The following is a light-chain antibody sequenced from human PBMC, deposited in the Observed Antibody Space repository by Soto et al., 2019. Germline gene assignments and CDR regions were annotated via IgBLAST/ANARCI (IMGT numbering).Light chain of an antibody. CDR2: AAS. J-gene: IGKJ1*01. V-gene: IGKV1-39*01. CDR3: QQSSKATWT. CDR1: LPINSE. Sequence: IQLTQSPSSLAASKGATVTMTCRASLPINSELTWYQHKPGKAPKLLIYAASSLQSGVPSRFSGSGSGTDFTLTISSLKPEDFATYYCQQSSKATWTFGQGTKVDIK.